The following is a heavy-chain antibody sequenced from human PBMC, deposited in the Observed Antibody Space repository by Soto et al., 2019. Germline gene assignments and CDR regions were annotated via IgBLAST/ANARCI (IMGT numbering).Heavy chain of an antibody. CDR3: ARGWFGPDV. V-gene: IGHV3-74*01. CDR2: IDNAGTDS. J-gene: IGHJ6*03. Sequence: EVQLVESGGGLVQPGGSLRLSCAASGVTLSGRSMHWVRQAPGKGLVWVSGIDNAGTDSTYSDSVKGRFTSSRDNVKNMMYLQMNRLRGEDTVVYYCARGWFGPDVWGKGTTVTVS. D-gene: IGHD3-10*01. CDR1: GVTLSGRS.